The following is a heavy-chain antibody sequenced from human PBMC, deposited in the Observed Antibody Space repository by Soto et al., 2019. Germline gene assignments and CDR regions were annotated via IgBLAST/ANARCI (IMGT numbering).Heavy chain of an antibody. V-gene: IGHV3-23*05. Sequence: GGSLRLSCAASGFTLDNGMTWVRQAPGKGLEWISTIDYSGTNTHYADSVKGRFTISRDKSRNTVALQMSNLRAEDTALYYCVSWVSAHFDNWGQGTLVTVSS. D-gene: IGHD2-8*01. J-gene: IGHJ4*02. CDR2: IDYSGTNT. CDR3: VSWVSAHFDN. CDR1: GFTLDNG.